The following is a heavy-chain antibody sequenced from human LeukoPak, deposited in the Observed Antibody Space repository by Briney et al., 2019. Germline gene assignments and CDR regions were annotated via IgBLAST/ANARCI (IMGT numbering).Heavy chain of an antibody. CDR3: ARHGDGGCRYHFDY. D-gene: IGHD3-16*01. J-gene: IGHJ4*02. V-gene: IGHV4-39*01. CDR2: IYYSGST. Sequence: SETLSLTCTVSGGSISSSSYYWGWIRQPPGKGLEWIGSIYYSGSTYYNPSLKSRVTISVDTSKNQFSLKLSSVTAADTAVYYCARHGDGGCRYHFDYWGQGTLVTVSS. CDR1: GGSISSSSYY.